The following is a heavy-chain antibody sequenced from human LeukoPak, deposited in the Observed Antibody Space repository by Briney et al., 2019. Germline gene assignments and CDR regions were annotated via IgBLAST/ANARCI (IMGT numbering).Heavy chain of an antibody. CDR3: AQQVGYCSSGSCYFTY. Sequence: GGSLRLSCAASGFSFNTYAMSWVRQAPGKGLEWVSAISNTGGSTYHADSVKGRFTISRDKSKNTLSLQMNSLRAEDTAVYYCAQQVGYCSSGSCYFTYWGQGTLVTVSS. CDR1: GFSFNTYA. D-gene: IGHD2-15*01. J-gene: IGHJ1*01. CDR2: ISNTGGST. V-gene: IGHV3-23*01.